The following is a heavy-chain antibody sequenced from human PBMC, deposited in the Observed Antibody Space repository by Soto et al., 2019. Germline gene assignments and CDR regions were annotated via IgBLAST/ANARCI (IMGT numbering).Heavy chain of an antibody. Sequence: PSETLSLTCTVSGGSISSSYWNWIRQPPGRGLEWIGYMHHSGSTNYNPSLKSRVTMSVDTSRNQFSLKLSSVTAADTAVYYCARWNTDWNAFDDWGQGTLVTVSS. V-gene: IGHV4-59*01. CDR1: GGSISSSY. D-gene: IGHD1-1*01. J-gene: IGHJ4*02. CDR2: MHHSGST. CDR3: ARWNTDWNAFDD.